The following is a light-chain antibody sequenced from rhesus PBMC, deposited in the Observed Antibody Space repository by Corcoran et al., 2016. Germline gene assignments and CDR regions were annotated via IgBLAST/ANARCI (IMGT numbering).Light chain of an antibody. CDR1: ENVNNY. V-gene: IGKV1-74*01. Sequence: DIQMTQSPSSLSASVGDRVTITCRASENVNNYLNWYQQKPGKAPKLLLYKASTLQSGVPSRLSGSGSGKDYTFTISSRQPEDVATYYVRHGYGTPYSFGQGTKVEIK. CDR2: KAS. CDR3: RHGYGTPYS. J-gene: IGKJ2*01.